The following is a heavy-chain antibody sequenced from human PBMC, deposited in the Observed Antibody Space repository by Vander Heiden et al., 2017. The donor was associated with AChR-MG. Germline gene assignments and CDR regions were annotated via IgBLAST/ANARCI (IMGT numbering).Heavy chain of an antibody. CDR3: ARARSYQYYYYGMDV. D-gene: IGHD1-26*01. CDR1: GGSFIGYY. J-gene: IGHJ6*02. Sequence: QVQLQQWGAGLLKPSETLSLTCAVYGGSFIGYYWSWIRQPPGKGLEWIGEINHSGSTNYNPSLKSRVTIAVDTSKNQFSLKLSSVTAADTAVYYCARARSYQYYYYGMDVWGQGTTVTVSS. CDR2: INHSGST. V-gene: IGHV4-34*01.